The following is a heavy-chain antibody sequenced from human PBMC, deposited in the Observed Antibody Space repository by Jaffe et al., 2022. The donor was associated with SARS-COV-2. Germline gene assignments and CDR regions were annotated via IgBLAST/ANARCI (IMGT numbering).Heavy chain of an antibody. V-gene: IGHV3-30*04. CDR2: ISYDGSNK. Sequence: QVQLVESGGGVVQPGRSLRLSCAASGFTFSSYAMHWVRQAPGKGLEWVAVISYDGSNKYYADSVKGRFTISRDNSKNTLYLQMNSLRAEDTAVYYCARGVAAALGYYYMDVWGKGTTVTVSS. CDR1: GFTFSSYA. D-gene: IGHD6-13*01. CDR3: ARGVAAALGYYYMDV. J-gene: IGHJ6*03.